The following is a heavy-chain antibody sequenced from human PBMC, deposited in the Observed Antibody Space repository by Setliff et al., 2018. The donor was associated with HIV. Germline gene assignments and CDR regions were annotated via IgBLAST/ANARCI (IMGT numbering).Heavy chain of an antibody. CDR2: IYTSGST. D-gene: IGHD3-3*01. CDR3: ARDRTITIFGVVLSYMDV. Sequence: RDPPGKGLEWIGYIYTSGSTNYNPSLKSRVTISVDTSKNQFSLKLSSVTAADTAVYYCARDRTITIFGVVLSYMDVWGKGTTVTVSS. V-gene: IGHV4-4*08. J-gene: IGHJ6*03.